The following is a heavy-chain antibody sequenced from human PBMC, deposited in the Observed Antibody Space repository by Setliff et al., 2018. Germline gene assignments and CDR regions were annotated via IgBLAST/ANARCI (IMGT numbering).Heavy chain of an antibody. CDR3: ARQRLLPAAKYFDL. V-gene: IGHV4-39*01. CDR2: IYYTGST. D-gene: IGHD2-2*01. Sequence: SETLSLTCAVSGYSISSGSTYYWGWVRQSPGKGLEWIGCIYYTGSTYSTASLRSRLSVSVDTSKNQFSLRLSSVSAADTAVCYCARQRLLPAAKYFDLWGQGTLVTVSS. CDR1: GYSISSGSTYY. J-gene: IGHJ4*02.